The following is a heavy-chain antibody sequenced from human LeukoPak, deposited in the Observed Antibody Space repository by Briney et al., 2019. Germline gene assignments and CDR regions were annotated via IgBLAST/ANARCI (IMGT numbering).Heavy chain of an antibody. V-gene: IGHV4-4*07. CDR3: ARGIAAAPERAFDI. J-gene: IGHJ3*02. D-gene: IGHD6-13*01. Sequence: ASETLSLTCTVSGGSISNYYWSWIRQPAGKGLEWIGRIYSSGSTTYNPSLRSRVTMSVDTSKNQFSLKMSSVTAADTAVYYCARGIAAAPERAFDIWGQGTVVTVSS. CDR1: GGSISNYY. CDR2: IYSSGST.